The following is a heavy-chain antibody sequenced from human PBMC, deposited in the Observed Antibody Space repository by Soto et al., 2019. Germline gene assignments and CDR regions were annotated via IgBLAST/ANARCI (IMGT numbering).Heavy chain of an antibody. CDR1: GGSISSGGYY. CDR3: ARARDSSGWNWFDP. Sequence: PSETLSLTCTVSGGSISSGGYYWSWSRQHPGKGLEWIGYIYYSGSTYYNPSLKSRVTISVDTSKNQFSLKLSFVTAADTAVYYCARARDSSGWNWFDPWGQGTLVTVSS. CDR2: IYYSGST. D-gene: IGHD6-19*01. V-gene: IGHV4-31*03. J-gene: IGHJ5*02.